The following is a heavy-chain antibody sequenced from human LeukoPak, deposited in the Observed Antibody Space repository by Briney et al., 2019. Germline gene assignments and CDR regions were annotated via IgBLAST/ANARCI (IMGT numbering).Heavy chain of an antibody. Sequence: GGSLRLSCSASGFKFDDYVMHWVRQAPGKGLEWVSGISWNSNSIAYADSVKGRFTISRDNAKNSLDLQMNTLRPEDTALYYCAKGLGTSPLGCFDYWGQGTLVTVSS. CDR2: ISWNSNSI. V-gene: IGHV3-9*01. D-gene: IGHD2-2*01. CDR3: AKGLGTSPLGCFDY. J-gene: IGHJ4*02. CDR1: GFKFDDYV.